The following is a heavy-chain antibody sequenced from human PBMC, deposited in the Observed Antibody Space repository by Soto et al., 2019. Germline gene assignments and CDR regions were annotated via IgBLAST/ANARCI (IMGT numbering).Heavy chain of an antibody. CDR2: INPNSGGT. J-gene: IGHJ4*02. Sequence: ASVKVSCKASGYTFTGYYMHWVRQAPGQGLEWMGWINPNSGGTNYAQKVRGWVTMTRDTSISTDYMELSRLRSDNTAVYYCARSYGSGSPFNYWGQGHRGTFSS. D-gene: IGHD3-10*01. CDR1: GYTFTGYY. V-gene: IGHV1-2*04. CDR3: ARSYGSGSPFNY.